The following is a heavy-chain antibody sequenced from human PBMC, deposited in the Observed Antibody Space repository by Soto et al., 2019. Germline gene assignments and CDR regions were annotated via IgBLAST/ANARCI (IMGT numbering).Heavy chain of an antibody. D-gene: IGHD3-16*01. J-gene: IGHJ4*02. CDR2: INHSGST. CDR1: GGSFSGYY. CDR3: ARGPFNYDYIWGSLDY. Sequence: SETLSLTCAVYGGSFSGYYWSWIRQPPGKGLEWIGEINHSGSTNYNPSLKSRVTISVDTSKNQFSLKLSSVTAADTAVYYCARGPFNYDYIWGSLDYWGQGTLVTVSS. V-gene: IGHV4-34*01.